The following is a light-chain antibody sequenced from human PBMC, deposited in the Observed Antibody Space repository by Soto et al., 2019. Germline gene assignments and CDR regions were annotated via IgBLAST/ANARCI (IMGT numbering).Light chain of an antibody. V-gene: IGLV2-14*01. CDR2: EVR. J-gene: IGLJ3*02. CDR1: MRDVGAYNL. CDR3: SEYTASSTLV. Sequence: QSVLTQPASVSGSAGQSITISCSGTMRDVGAYNLVSWYQQHPGTAPKLIIYEVRNRPSGISSRFSGSRSGNTASLTISGLQSEDEGAYYCSEYTASSTLVFGGGTK.